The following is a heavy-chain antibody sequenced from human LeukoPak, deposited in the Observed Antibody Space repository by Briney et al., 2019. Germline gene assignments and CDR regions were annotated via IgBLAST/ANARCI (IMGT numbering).Heavy chain of an antibody. Sequence: SETLSLTCTVSGGSVSTSDYYWGWIRQSPVKGLEWIGDVFYTGKTNYNPSLRGRATISIDTSKNQFSLKLTYVTAADSAVYYCARVFDSWGQGTLVTVSS. V-gene: IGHV4-39*07. CDR2: VFYTGKT. CDR3: ARVFDS. CDR1: GGSVSTSDYY. J-gene: IGHJ4*02.